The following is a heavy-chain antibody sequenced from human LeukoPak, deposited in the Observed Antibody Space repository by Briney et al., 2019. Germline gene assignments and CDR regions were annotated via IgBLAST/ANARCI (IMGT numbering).Heavy chain of an antibody. Sequence: SETLSLTCTVSGGSVSTSDYYWGWIRQSPVKGLEWIGDVFYTGKTNYNPSLRGRATISIDTSKNQFSLKLTYVTAADSAVYYCARVFDSWGQGTLVTVSS. V-gene: IGHV4-39*07. CDR2: VFYTGKT. CDR3: ARVFDS. CDR1: GGSVSTSDYY. J-gene: IGHJ4*02.